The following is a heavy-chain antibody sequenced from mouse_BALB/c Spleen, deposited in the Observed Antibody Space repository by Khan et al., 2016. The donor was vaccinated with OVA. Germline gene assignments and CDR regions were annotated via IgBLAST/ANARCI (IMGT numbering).Heavy chain of an antibody. CDR1: GYTFTSYW. D-gene: IGHD1-1*01. V-gene: IGHV1S41*01. CDR3: ARSNYYGRGLYAMDY. CDR2: IGPGSGSS. J-gene: IGHJ4*01. Sequence: DLVEPGASVKLSCKASGYTFTSYWINWIKERPGQGLEWIGQIGPGSGSSYYNELFKGKATLTVDTSSSTVYIQLSSLSSEDSDVYFCARSNYYGRGLYAMDYWGQGTSVTVSS.